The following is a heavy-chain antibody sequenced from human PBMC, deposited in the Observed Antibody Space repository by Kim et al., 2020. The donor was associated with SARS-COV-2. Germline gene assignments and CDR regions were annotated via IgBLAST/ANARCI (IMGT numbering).Heavy chain of an antibody. D-gene: IGHD3-10*01. J-gene: IGHJ4*02. CDR1: GFTFSSYA. V-gene: IGHV3-30-3*01. Sequence: GGSLRLSCAASGFTFSSYAMHWVRQAPGKGLEWVAVISYDGSNKYYADSVKGRFTISRDNSKNTLYLQMNSLRAEDTAVYYCARDRGKGHYFDYWGQGTLVTVSS. CDR3: ARDRGKGHYFDY. CDR2: ISYDGSNK.